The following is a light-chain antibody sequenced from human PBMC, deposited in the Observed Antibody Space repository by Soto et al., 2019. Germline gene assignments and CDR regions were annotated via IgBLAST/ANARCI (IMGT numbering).Light chain of an antibody. CDR2: GNS. CDR1: SSNIGAPYD. CDR3: QSYDSSLRGRV. J-gene: IGLJ3*02. V-gene: IGLV1-40*01. Sequence: QSVLTQPPSVSGAPGQRVTISCTGSSSNIGAPYDVHWYQQLPGTAPKLLIYGNSNRPSGVPDRFSGSKSGTSASLAITGLQTEDEADYYCQSYDSSLRGRVFGGGTQLTVL.